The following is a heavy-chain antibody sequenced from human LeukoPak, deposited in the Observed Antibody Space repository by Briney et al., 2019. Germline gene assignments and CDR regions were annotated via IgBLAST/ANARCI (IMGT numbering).Heavy chain of an antibody. J-gene: IGHJ4*02. CDR1: GGTFSSYA. CDR2: INPSGGST. D-gene: IGHD2-2*01. V-gene: IGHV1-46*01. Sequence: VASVKVSCKASGGTFSSYAISWVRQAPGQGLEWMGIINPSGGSTSYAQKFQGRVTMTRDMSTSTVYMELSSLRSEDTAVYYCARGGVVPAASFDYWGQGTLVTVSS. CDR3: ARGGVVPAASFDY.